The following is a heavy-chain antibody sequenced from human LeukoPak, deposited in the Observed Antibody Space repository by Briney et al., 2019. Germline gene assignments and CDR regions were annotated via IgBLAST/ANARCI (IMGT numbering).Heavy chain of an antibody. V-gene: IGHV1-46*01. CDR1: GYTFTSYY. J-gene: IGHJ4*02. CDR3: ARSPGGAGPLDY. Sequence: ASVKVSCKASGYTFTSYYMHWVRQAPGQGLEWMGIINPSGGSTSYAQKFQGRVTMTRDTSTSTVCMELSSLRSEDTAVYYCARSPGGAGPLDYWGQGTLVTVSS. CDR2: INPSGGST. D-gene: IGHD6-19*01.